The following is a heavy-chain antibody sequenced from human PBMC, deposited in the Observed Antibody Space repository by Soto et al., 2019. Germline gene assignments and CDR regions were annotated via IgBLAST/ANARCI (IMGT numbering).Heavy chain of an antibody. D-gene: IGHD2-15*01. CDR3: ARSITVVTQYFFDY. Sequence: GESLKISCKGSGYSFTSYWIGWGSPMPGQGLGWVGMTYQVDSGARDGPSLQGEVTTSADKSNNTACLRGSSLKASETARYYCARSITVVTQYFFDYWGQGTLVTVSS. CDR1: GYSFTSYW. J-gene: IGHJ4*02. V-gene: IGHV5-51*01. CDR2: TYQVDSGA.